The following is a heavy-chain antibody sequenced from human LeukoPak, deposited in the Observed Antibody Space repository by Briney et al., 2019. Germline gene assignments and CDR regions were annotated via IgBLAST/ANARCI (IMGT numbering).Heavy chain of an antibody. CDR2: ISGTGNT. CDR3: AKDGTGCGGDCYSDF. Sequence: GGSLRLSCAASGLTFNFNGMSWFRQAPGKRLEWVSAISGTGNTYYAGSVKARFTISRDKSKNTLYLQMDSLRVEDTATYYCAKDGTGCGGDCYSDFWGQGTLVTVSS. J-gene: IGHJ4*02. D-gene: IGHD2-21*02. V-gene: IGHV3-23*01. CDR1: GLTFNFNG.